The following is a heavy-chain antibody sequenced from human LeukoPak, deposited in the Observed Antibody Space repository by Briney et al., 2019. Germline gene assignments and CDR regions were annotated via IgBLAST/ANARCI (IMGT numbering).Heavy chain of an antibody. J-gene: IGHJ4*02. CDR1: GGSISSSYS. CDR2: IYYSGST. V-gene: IGHV4-39*01. CDR3: ASTKLGYSSGWH. D-gene: IGHD6-19*01. Sequence: PSETLSLTCTVSGGSISSSYSWGWIRQPPGKGLEWIGNIYYSGSTYYNPSLKSRVTISVDTSKNQFSLKLSSVTASDTAIYYCASTKLGYSSGWHWGQGTLVIVSS.